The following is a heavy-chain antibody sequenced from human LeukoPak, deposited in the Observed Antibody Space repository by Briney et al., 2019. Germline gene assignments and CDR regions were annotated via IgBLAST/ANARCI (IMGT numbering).Heavy chain of an antibody. V-gene: IGHV4-4*07. CDR3: ARGTLSGSYYGYYYYYMDV. D-gene: IGHD1-26*01. CDR2: IYTSGST. Sequence: PSETLSLTCTVSGGSISSYYWSWIRQPAGKGLEWIGRIYTSGSTNYNPSLKSRVTMSVDTSKNQFSLKLSSVTAADTAVYYCARGTLSGSYYGYYYYYMDVWGKGTTVTISS. CDR1: GGSISSYY. J-gene: IGHJ6*03.